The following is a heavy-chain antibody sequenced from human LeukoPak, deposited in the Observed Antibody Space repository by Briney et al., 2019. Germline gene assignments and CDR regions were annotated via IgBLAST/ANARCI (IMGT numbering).Heavy chain of an antibody. J-gene: IGHJ4*02. V-gene: IGHV4-4*07. CDR3: ARDNPPGSYDY. Sequence: PSETLSLTCSVSGAAFSTHSWTWIRQPAGKRLEWIGRIHASGSANYNPSLKSRLSISVDTSNNQFSLKVTSVTAADTAVYYCARDNPPGSYDYWGQGTLVTVSS. D-gene: IGHD1-1*01. CDR2: IHASGSA. CDR1: GAAFSTHS.